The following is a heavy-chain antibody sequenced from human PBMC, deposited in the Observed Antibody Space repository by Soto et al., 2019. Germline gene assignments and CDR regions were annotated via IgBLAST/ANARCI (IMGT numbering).Heavy chain of an antibody. CDR1: GFTFSAYD. CDR2: IGAADDP. V-gene: IGHV3-13*05. Sequence: GESLKISCAASGFTFSAYDMHWVRQTTGKGLEWVSAIGAADDPYYLGPVKGRFTISRENAKNSLYLQMSSLRAEDTAVYYCVKDLYCSSTSCYPNYYYYYGMDVWGQGTTVTVSS. CDR3: VKDLYCSSTSCYPNYYYYYGMDV. J-gene: IGHJ6*02. D-gene: IGHD2-2*01.